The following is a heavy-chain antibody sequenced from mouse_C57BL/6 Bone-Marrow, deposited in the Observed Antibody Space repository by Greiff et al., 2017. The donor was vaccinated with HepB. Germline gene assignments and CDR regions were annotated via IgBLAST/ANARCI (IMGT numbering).Heavy chain of an antibody. CDR3: ARSSGSSYYFDY. V-gene: IGHV1-26*01. CDR1: GYTFTDYY. Sequence: VQLQQSGPELVKPGASVKISCKASGYTFTDYYMNWVKQSHGKSLEWIGDINPNNGGTSYNQKFKGKATLTVDKSSSTAYMELRSLTSEDSAVYYCARSSGSSYYFDYWGQGTTLTVSS. J-gene: IGHJ2*01. CDR2: INPNNGGT. D-gene: IGHD1-1*01.